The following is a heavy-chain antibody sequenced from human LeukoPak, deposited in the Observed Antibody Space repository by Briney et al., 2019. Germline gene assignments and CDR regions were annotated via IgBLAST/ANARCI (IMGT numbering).Heavy chain of an antibody. CDR1: GYTFTSYD. D-gene: IGHD7-27*01. CDR3: ARGPPNWGYDY. J-gene: IGHJ4*02. V-gene: IGHV1-8*01. Sequence: ASVKVSCKASGYTFTSYDFNWVRQATGQRPEWMGWMSPNSGDTGYAQKYQDRVTMTRNTSTSTAYMELSSLRSDDTAVYYCARGPPNWGYDYWGPGTLVTVSS. CDR2: MSPNSGDT.